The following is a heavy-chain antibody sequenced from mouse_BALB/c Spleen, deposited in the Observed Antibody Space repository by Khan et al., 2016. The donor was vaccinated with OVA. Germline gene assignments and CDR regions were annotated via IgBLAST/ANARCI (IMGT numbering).Heavy chain of an antibody. J-gene: IGHJ2*01. CDR2: IYPGNSDT. CDR3: TRNGFGNYESWDY. Sequence: VQLKQSGTVLARPGASVKMSCKASGYTFTSYWMHWVKQRPGQGLEWIGAIYPGNSDTNYNQKFKGKAKLTAVTSTSTAYLELNCLTNEDSAVYYCTRNGFGNYESWDYWGQGTTLTVSS. V-gene: IGHV1-5*01. CDR1: GYTFTSYW. D-gene: IGHD2-1*01.